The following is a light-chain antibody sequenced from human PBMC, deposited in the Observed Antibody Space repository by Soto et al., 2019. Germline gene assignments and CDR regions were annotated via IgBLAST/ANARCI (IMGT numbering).Light chain of an antibody. CDR3: QQSNNWPLYT. Sequence: ERVMTQSPATLSVSPGERATLSCRASQSVSSNLAWYQQKPGQAPRLLIYRASTRASGIPARFSGSGSGTEFTLTISSLQSEDFAIYYCQQSNNWPLYTFGQGTKLEIK. CDR2: RAS. J-gene: IGKJ2*01. V-gene: IGKV3-15*01. CDR1: QSVSSN.